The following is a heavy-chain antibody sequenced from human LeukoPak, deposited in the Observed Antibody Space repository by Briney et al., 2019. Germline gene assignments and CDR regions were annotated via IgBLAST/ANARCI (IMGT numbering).Heavy chain of an antibody. J-gene: IGHJ4*02. CDR3: AREGPRGNSQFDY. V-gene: IGHV3-33*01. Sequence: GGSLRLSCAASGFTFSSYGMHWVRQAPGKGLEWVAFIWYDGSNKYYADSVKGRLTISRDNSKNTLYLQMNSLRAEDTAVYYCAREGPRGNSQFDYWGQGTLVTVSS. D-gene: IGHD2/OR15-2a*01. CDR1: GFTFSSYG. CDR2: IWYDGSNK.